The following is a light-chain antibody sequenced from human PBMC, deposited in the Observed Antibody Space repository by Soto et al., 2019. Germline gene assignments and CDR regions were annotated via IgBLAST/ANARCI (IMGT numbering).Light chain of an antibody. J-gene: IGKJ2*01. CDR2: GAS. Sequence: EIVLTQSPGTLSLSPGESATLSCRASQSVSRNYLAWYQHKPGQAPRLLIYGASTRATGIPDRVSGSGSRTDFTLTFSRLEAEDFAVYDCQQYDGSPPYTFGQGTRLEIK. CDR1: QSVSRNY. CDR3: QQYDGSPPYT. V-gene: IGKV3-20*01.